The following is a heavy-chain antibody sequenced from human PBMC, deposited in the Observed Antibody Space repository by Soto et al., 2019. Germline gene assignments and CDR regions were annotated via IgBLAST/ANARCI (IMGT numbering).Heavy chain of an antibody. J-gene: IGHJ6*02. Sequence: ASVKVSCKASGYTFTSYYMHWVRQAPGQGLEWMGIINPSGGSTSYAQKFQGRVTMTRDTSTSTVYMELSSLRSEDTAVYYCARAGGYDFWSGYAGMYYGMDVWGQGTTVTVSS. CDR1: GYTFTSYY. CDR3: ARAGGYDFWSGYAGMYYGMDV. CDR2: INPSGGST. D-gene: IGHD3-3*01. V-gene: IGHV1-46*01.